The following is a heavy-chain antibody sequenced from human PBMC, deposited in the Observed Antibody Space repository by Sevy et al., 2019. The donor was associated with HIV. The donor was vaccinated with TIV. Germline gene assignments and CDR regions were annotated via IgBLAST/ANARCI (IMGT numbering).Heavy chain of an antibody. Sequence: SETLSLTCAVSGGSISSSNWWSWVRQPPGKGLEWIGEIYHSGSTNYNPSLKSRVTISVDKSKNQFSLKLSSVTAADTAVYYCARDGPGYYDFWSGYLYNYYYYGMDVWGQWTTVTVSS. CDR1: GGSISSSNW. J-gene: IGHJ6*02. CDR2: IYHSGST. D-gene: IGHD3-3*01. V-gene: IGHV4-4*02. CDR3: ARDGPGYYDFWSGYLYNYYYYGMDV.